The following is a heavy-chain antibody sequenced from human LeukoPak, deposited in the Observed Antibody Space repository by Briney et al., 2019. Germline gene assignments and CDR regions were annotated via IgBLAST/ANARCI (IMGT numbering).Heavy chain of an antibody. CDR3: ARARLVRGPVTPLYYFDY. J-gene: IGHJ4*02. D-gene: IGHD2-8*02. V-gene: IGHV1-8*01. Sequence: ASVKVSCKASGYTFTTYDIDWVRQATGQGLEWMGWMNPNSANTGYAQKFQGRVTITRNTSISTAYMELNSLRSDDTAVYYCARARLVRGPVTPLYYFDYWGQGVLVTVSS. CDR2: MNPNSANT. CDR1: GYTFTTYD.